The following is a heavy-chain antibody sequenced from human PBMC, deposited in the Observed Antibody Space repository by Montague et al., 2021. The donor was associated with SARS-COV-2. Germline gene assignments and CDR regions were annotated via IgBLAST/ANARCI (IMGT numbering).Heavy chain of an antibody. CDR1: GGSTSSSSYY. CDR2: IYYSGST. V-gene: IGHV4-39*01. Sequence: SETLSLTCTVSGGSTSSSSYYWGWIRQPPGKGLDWIGSIYYSGSTYYNPSLKSRVTISVDTSKNQFSLKLSSVTAADTAVYYCARGLVGWFDPWGQGTLVTVSS. CDR3: ARGLVGWFDP. J-gene: IGHJ5*02. D-gene: IGHD3/OR15-3a*01.